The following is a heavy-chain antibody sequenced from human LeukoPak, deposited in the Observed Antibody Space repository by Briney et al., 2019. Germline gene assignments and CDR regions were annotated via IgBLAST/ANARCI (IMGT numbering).Heavy chain of an antibody. Sequence: GRSLRLSCAASGFTFTSYGMHWVRQAPGKGLEWVAVISYDGSDKYYADSVKGRFTISRDNSKNTLYLQMNSLRAEDTAVYYCARDGGAGHYYDSSGHPDPWGQGTLVTVSS. J-gene: IGHJ5*02. CDR2: ISYDGSDK. CDR1: GFTFTSYG. D-gene: IGHD3-22*01. CDR3: ARDGGAGHYYDSSGHPDP. V-gene: IGHV3-30*03.